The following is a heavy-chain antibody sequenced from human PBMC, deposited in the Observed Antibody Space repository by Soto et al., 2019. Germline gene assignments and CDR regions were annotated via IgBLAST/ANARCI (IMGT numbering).Heavy chain of an antibody. CDR2: ISAYNGNT. J-gene: IGHJ5*02. Sequence: GASVKVSCKASGYTFTSYAMHWVRQAPGQGLEWMGWISAYNGNTNYAQKLQGRVTMTTDTSTSTAYMELRSLRSDDTAVYYCARGVDSSGYYSGWFDPWGQGTLVTVSS. CDR1: GYTFTSYA. CDR3: ARGVDSSGYYSGWFDP. D-gene: IGHD3-22*01. V-gene: IGHV1-18*01.